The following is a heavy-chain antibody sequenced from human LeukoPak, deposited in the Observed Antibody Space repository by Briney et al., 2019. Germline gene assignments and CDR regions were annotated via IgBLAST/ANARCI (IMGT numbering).Heavy chain of an antibody. CDR2: INHSGST. J-gene: IGHJ4*02. CDR3: AREKRPIFGVVINDY. Sequence: SETLSLTCTVSGGSISSYYWSWIRQPPGKGLEWIGEINHSGSTNYNPSLKSRVTISVDTSKNQFSLKLSSVTAADTAVYYCAREKRPIFGVVINDYWGQGTLVTVSS. D-gene: IGHD3-3*01. V-gene: IGHV4-34*01. CDR1: GGSISSYY.